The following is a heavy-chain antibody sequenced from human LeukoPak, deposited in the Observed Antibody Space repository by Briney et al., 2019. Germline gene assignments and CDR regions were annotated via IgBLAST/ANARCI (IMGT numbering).Heavy chain of an antibody. D-gene: IGHD1-26*01. CDR2: IYYSGST. CDR1: GGSISSYY. CDR3: ARGGIGFDP. J-gene: IGHJ5*02. V-gene: IGHV4-59*12. Sequence: SETLSLTRTVSGGSISSYYWSWIRQPPGKGLEWIGYIYYSGSTYYNPSLKSRVTTSVDRSKNQFSLKLSSVTAADTAVYYCARGGIGFDPWGQGTLVTVSS.